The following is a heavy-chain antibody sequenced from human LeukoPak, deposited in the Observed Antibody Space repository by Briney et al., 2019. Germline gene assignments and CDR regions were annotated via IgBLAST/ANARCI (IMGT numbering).Heavy chain of an antibody. D-gene: IGHD6-19*01. J-gene: IGHJ2*01. V-gene: IGHV4-4*07. CDR1: GGSISSYY. Sequence: SETLSLTCTVSGGSISSYYWSWIRQPAGKGLEWIGRIYTSGSTNYNPSLKSRVTMSVDTSKNQFSLKLSSVTAADTAVYYCARDVHIAVAGEWYFDLWGRGTLVIVSS. CDR3: ARDVHIAVAGEWYFDL. CDR2: IYTSGST.